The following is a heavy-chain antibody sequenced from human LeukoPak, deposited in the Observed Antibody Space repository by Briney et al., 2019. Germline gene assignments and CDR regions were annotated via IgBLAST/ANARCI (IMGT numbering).Heavy chain of an antibody. Sequence: GGSLRLSCAASGFTFNNAWMSWVRQAPGKGLEWVGRIKSKTDGGTTDYAAPVKGRFTISRDDSKNTLYLQMNSLRAEDTAVYYCVREVGTTTTFDYWGQGTPVTVSS. V-gene: IGHV3-15*01. CDR2: IKSKTDGGTT. D-gene: IGHD1-26*01. CDR3: VREVGTTTTFDY. J-gene: IGHJ4*02. CDR1: GFTFNNAW.